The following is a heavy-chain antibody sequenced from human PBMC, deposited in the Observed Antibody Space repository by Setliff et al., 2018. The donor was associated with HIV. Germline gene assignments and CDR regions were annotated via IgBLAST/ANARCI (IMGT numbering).Heavy chain of an antibody. CDR3: ARLGSGWSDSYYYAMDI. J-gene: IGHJ6*02. V-gene: IGHV1-18*01. D-gene: IGHD6-19*01. CDR2: ISTYSDET. CDR1: GYTFTTYG. Sequence: ASVKVSCKPSGYTFTTYGLSWVRQAPGQGLEWMGWISTYSDETSSSQNLLGRVTMTIDTSTSRAYMELRSLRSDDTAMYFCARLGSGWSDSYYYAMDIWGQGTTVTVS.